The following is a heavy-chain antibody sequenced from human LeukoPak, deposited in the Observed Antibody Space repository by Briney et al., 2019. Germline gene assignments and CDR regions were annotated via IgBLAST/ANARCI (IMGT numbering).Heavy chain of an antibody. V-gene: IGHV4-34*01. CDR3: ARGSPLAGMDV. CDR2: INHSGST. Sequence: SETLSLTCAVYGESFSGYYWSWIRQPPGKGLEWIGEINHSGSTNYNPSLKSRVTISLDTSKNQFSLKLNSVTAADTAVYYCARGSPLAGMDVWGQGTTVTVSS. J-gene: IGHJ6*02. CDR1: GESFSGYY.